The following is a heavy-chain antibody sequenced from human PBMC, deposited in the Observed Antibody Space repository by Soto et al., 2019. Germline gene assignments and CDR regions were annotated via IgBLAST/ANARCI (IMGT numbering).Heavy chain of an antibody. V-gene: IGHV4-30-4*02. CDR1: GGSISSGDYY. CDR3: ARGRGDAAGTRLDS. D-gene: IGHD6-13*01. Sequence: PSETLSLTCTVSGGSISSGDYYWSWIRQPPGKGLEWIGYIYYSGSTYYNPSLKSRVTISVDTSKNQISLKVNSVSAADTAVYYCARGRGDAAGTRLDSWGQGTLVTVSS. CDR2: IYYSGST. J-gene: IGHJ4*02.